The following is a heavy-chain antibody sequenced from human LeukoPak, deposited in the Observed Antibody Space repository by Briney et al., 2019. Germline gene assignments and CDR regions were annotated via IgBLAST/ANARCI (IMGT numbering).Heavy chain of an antibody. J-gene: IGHJ5*02. CDR2: IYYSGST. D-gene: IGHD3-10*01. CDR3: ARERVTMVRGWHNWFDP. V-gene: IGHV4-31*03. Sequence: SETLSLTCTVSGGSISSGGYYWSWIRQHPGKDLEWIGYIYYSGSTYYNPSLKSRVTISVDTSKNQFSLKLSSVTAADTAVYYCARERVTMVRGWHNWFDPWGQGTLVTVSS. CDR1: GGSISSGGYY.